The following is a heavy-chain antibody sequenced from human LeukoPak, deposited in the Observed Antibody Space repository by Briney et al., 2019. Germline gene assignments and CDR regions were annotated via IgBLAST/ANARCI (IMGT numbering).Heavy chain of an antibody. D-gene: IGHD2-15*01. V-gene: IGHV4-4*07. CDR2: IYTSGST. J-gene: IGHJ4*02. CDR1: GGSISSYY. Sequence: SETLSLTCTVSGGSISSYYWSWIRQPAGKGLEWIGRIYTSGSTNYNPSLKSRVTMSVDTSKNQFSLKLSSVTAADTAVYYCAREGAPWSGPYLIDYWGQGTLVTVSP. CDR3: AREGAPWSGPYLIDY.